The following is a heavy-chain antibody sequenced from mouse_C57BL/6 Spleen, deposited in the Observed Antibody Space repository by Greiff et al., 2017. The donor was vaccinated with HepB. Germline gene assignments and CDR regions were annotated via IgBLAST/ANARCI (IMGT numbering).Heavy chain of an antibody. J-gene: IGHJ4*01. CDR2: IDPENGDT. D-gene: IGHD1-1*01. CDR1: GFNIKDDY. V-gene: IGHV14-4*01. CDR3: TWVDAMDY. Sequence: VQLKESGAELVRPGASVKLSCTASGFNIKDDYMHWVKQRPEQGLEWIGWIDPENGDTEYAPKFQGKATITADTSSNTAYLQLSSLTSEDTAVYYCTWVDAMDYWGQGTSVTVSS.